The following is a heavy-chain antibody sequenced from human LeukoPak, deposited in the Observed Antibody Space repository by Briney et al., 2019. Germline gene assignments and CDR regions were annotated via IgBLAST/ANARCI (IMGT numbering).Heavy chain of an antibody. CDR2: IYSGGST. CDR3: AKDHYDSSGYWDY. J-gene: IGHJ4*02. V-gene: IGHV3-53*01. CDR1: GFTVSSNY. Sequence: GGSLRLSCAASGFTVSSNYMSWVRQAPGKGLEWVSVIYSGGSTYYADSVKGRFTISRDNSKNTLYLQMNSLRAEDTAVYYCAKDHYDSSGYWDYWGQGTLVTVSS. D-gene: IGHD3-22*01.